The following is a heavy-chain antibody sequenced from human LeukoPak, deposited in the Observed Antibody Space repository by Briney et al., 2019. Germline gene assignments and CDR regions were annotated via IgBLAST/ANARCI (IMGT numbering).Heavy chain of an antibody. CDR1: GFTFSSYS. J-gene: IGHJ4*02. D-gene: IGHD2-2*01. CDR3: ARDREYCSSTSCHPKGDY. Sequence: GGSLRLSCAASGFTFSSYSMNWVRQAPGKGLEWVLSISSSSSYIYYADSVKGRFTISRDNAKNSMYLQMNSLRAEDTAVYYCARDREYCSSTSCHPKGDYWGQGTLVTVSS. CDR2: ISSSSSYI. V-gene: IGHV3-21*01.